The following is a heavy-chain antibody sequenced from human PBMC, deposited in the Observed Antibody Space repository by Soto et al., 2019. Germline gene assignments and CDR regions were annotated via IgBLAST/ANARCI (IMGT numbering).Heavy chain of an antibody. CDR1: GFTFINYV. J-gene: IGHJ4*02. Sequence: PGGSLRLSCAASGFTFINYVMSWVRQAPGKGLEWVSAISGSGGSTYYADSVKGRFTISRDNSKNTLSLQMNSLRADDTAVYYCAQYSSNWYYFDYWGQGTLVTVSS. V-gene: IGHV3-23*01. D-gene: IGHD6-13*01. CDR3: AQYSSNWYYFDY. CDR2: ISGSGGST.